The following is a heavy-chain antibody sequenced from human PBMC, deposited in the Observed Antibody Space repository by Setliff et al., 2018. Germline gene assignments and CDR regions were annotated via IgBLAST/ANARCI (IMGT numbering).Heavy chain of an antibody. V-gene: IGHV2-5*02. Sequence: SGPTLVNPTQPLTLTCTFSGFSLTTNGVGVGWIRQPPGKALEWLALIYYDDDRRYNPSVKNRLTITKDTSKNQVVLTMTNVDPVDTATYYCARGFWSGYSVLDFWGQGSLVTVSS. CDR1: GFSLTTNGVG. CDR2: IYYDDDR. D-gene: IGHD3-3*01. CDR3: ARGFWSGYSVLDF. J-gene: IGHJ4*02.